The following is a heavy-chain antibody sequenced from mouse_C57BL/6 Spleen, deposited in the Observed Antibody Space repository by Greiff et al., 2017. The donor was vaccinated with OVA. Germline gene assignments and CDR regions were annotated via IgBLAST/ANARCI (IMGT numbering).Heavy chain of an antibody. Sequence: VQLVESGAELARPGASVKLSCKASGYTFTSYGISWVKQRTGQGLEWIGEIYPRSGNTYYNEKFKGKATLTADKSSSTAYMELRSLTSEDSAVYFCARRSYDGYPAWFAYWGQGTLVTVSA. D-gene: IGHD2-3*01. V-gene: IGHV1-81*01. CDR3: ARRSYDGYPAWFAY. CDR2: IYPRSGNT. J-gene: IGHJ3*01. CDR1: GYTFTSYG.